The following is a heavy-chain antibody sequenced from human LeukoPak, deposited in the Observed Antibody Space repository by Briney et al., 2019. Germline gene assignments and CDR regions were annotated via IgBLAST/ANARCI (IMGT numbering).Heavy chain of an antibody. D-gene: IGHD5-18*01. V-gene: IGHV4-39*01. CDR3: ARYFSHTAMVTSYFDY. CDR1: GGSIDVVNYY. J-gene: IGHJ4*02. CDR2: IYYSGNT. Sequence: SETLSLTCAVSGGSIDVVNYYWSWFRQPPGKGLEWIGNIYYSGNTYYNPSLKSRVTISVDTSKNQFSLNLSSVTAADTAVYYCARYFSHTAMVTSYFDYWGQGTLVTVSS.